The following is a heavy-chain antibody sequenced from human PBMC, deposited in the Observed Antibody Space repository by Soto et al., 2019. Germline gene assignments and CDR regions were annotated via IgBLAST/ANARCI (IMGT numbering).Heavy chain of an antibody. CDR1: GFTFSDYF. V-gene: IGHV3-11*01. D-gene: IGHD2-15*01. Sequence: PGGSLRLSCAASGFTFSDYFMSWVRQVPGKGLEWVSYISSRSSTISYADSVKGRFTISRDNAKNSLYLQMNSLRAEDTAVYYCATDREGGRCCDFDYWGQGTLVTVSS. CDR2: ISSRSSTI. J-gene: IGHJ4*02. CDR3: ATDREGGRCCDFDY.